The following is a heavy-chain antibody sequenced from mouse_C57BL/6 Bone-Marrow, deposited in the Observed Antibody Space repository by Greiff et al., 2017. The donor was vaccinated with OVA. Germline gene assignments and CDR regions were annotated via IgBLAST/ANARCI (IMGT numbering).Heavy chain of an antibody. CDR1: GYTFTSYW. CDR3: ARELTGLYYYAMDY. J-gene: IGHJ4*01. V-gene: IGHV1-69*01. D-gene: IGHD4-1*01. Sequence: VQLQQPGAELVMPGASVKLSCKASGYTFTSYWMHWVKQRPGQGLEWIGEIDPSDSYTNYNQKFKGKSTLTVDKSSSTAYMQLSSLTSEDSAVYYCARELTGLYYYAMDYWGQGTSVTVSS. CDR2: IDPSDSYT.